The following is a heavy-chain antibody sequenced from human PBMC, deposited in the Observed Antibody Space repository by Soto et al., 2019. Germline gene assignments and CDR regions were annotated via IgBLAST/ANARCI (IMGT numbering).Heavy chain of an antibody. CDR1: EGSISSYD. D-gene: IGHD1-1*01. CDR2: IYYSGST. CDR3: ASGVPNWNYFDY. V-gene: IGHV4-59*01. Sequence: SETLALTCTVPEGSISSYDWSWVRQPPGKGLDWIGYIYYSGSTNYNPSLKSRVTISVDTSKNQFSLKLSSVTAADTAVYYCASGVPNWNYFDYWGQGTLVTVSS. J-gene: IGHJ4*02.